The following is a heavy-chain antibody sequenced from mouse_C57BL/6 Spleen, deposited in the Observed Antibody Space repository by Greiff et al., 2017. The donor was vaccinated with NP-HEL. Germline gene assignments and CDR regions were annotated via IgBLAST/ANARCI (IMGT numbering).Heavy chain of an antibody. V-gene: IGHV1-4*01. D-gene: IGHD4-1*02. J-gene: IGHJ4*01. Sequence: VQLQQSGAELARPGASVKMSCKASGYTFTSYTMHWVKQRPGQGLEWIGYINPSSGYTKYNQKFKDKATLTADKSSSTAYMQLSSLTSEDSAVYYCARFSTGRAMDYWGQGTSVTVSS. CDR3: ARFSTGRAMDY. CDR1: GYTFTSYT. CDR2: INPSSGYT.